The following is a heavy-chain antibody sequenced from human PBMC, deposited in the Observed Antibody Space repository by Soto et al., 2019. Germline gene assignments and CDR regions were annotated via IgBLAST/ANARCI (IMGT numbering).Heavy chain of an antibody. CDR3: ARTGVSYSGYDYRGPYYYYYMDV. V-gene: IGHV5-51*03. D-gene: IGHD5-12*01. Sequence: EVQLVQSGAEVKKPGESLKISCKGSGYSFTSYWIGWVRQMPGKGLEWMGIIYPGDSDTRYSPSFQGQVTISADKSISTAYLQWSSLKASDTAMYYRARTGVSYSGYDYRGPYYYYYMDVWGKGTTVTVSS. J-gene: IGHJ6*03. CDR2: IYPGDSDT. CDR1: GYSFTSYW.